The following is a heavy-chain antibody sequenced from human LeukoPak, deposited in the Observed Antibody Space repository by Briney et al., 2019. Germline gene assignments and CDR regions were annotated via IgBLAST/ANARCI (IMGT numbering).Heavy chain of an antibody. CDR1: GFTFTSYA. J-gene: IGHJ6*02. CDR2: VSGSGRTT. CDR3: ARGEYGMDI. Sequence: GGSLGLSCAASGFTFTSYAMSWVRQAPGKGLEWVSSVSGSGRTTFYAGSVKGRCTISRDNSKNTLYLEMNRLRADDTAIYYCARGEYGMDIWGQGTTVTVSS. D-gene: IGHD1-26*01. V-gene: IGHV3-23*01.